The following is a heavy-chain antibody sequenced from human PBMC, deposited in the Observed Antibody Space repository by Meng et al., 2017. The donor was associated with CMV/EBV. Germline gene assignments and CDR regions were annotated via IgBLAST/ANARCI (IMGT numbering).Heavy chain of an antibody. CDR2: ISSSSSYI. CDR3: ARDAYHYDFWSDRTSIDY. CDR1: TFSRYS. V-gene: IGHV3-21*01. D-gene: IGHD3-3*01. J-gene: IGHJ4*02. Sequence: TFSRYSMNWVRQAPGKGLEWVSSISSSSSYIYYADSVKGRFTISRDNAKNSLYLQMNSLRAEDTAVYYCARDAYHYDFWSDRTSIDYWGQGTLVTVSS.